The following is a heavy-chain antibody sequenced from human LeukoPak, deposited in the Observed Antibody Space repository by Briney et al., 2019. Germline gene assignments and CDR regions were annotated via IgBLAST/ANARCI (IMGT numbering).Heavy chain of an antibody. D-gene: IGHD4-17*01. CDR2: INAGNGNT. CDR3: ARDRAPQTVTSEVDAFDI. CDR1: EYTFTSYA. J-gene: IGHJ3*02. V-gene: IGHV1-3*03. Sequence: ASVKVSCKASEYTFTSYAIHWVRQAPGQRLEWMGWINAGNGNTKYSQEFQGRVTITRDTSASTTYMELSSLRSEDMAVYYCARDRAPQTVTSEVDAFDIWGQGTMVTVSS.